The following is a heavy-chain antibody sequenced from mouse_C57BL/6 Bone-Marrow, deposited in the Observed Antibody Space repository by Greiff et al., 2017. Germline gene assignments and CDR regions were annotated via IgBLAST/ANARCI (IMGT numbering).Heavy chain of an antibody. V-gene: IGHV5-4*01. CDR1: GFTFSSYA. J-gene: IGHJ2*01. D-gene: IGHD2-4*01. CDR3: ARVRLRRNFDY. Sequence: EVQVVESGGGLVKPGGSLKLSCAASGFTFSSYAMSWVRQTPEKRLEWVATISDGGSYTYYPDNVKGRFTISRDNAKNNLYLQMSHLKSEDTAMYYCARVRLRRNFDYWGQGTTLTVSS. CDR2: ISDGGSYT.